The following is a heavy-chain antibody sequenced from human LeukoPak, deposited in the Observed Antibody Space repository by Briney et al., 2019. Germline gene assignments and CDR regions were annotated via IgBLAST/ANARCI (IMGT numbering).Heavy chain of an antibody. V-gene: IGHV4-59*11. D-gene: IGHD6-13*01. Sequence: SETLSLTCTVSGVSIKSHYWSWIRQTPGKGLEWIGCIYESGSTYHNPSLKSRVTISVDMSKNQLSLKVSSVTAADTAVYYCARGGSSWSYAMDVWGQGTTVTVSS. CDR2: IYESGST. J-gene: IGHJ6*02. CDR3: ARGGSSWSYAMDV. CDR1: GVSIKSHY.